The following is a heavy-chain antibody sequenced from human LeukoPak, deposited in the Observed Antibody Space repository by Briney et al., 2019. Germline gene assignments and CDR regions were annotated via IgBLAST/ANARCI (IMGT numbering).Heavy chain of an antibody. CDR2: ISSSGSTI. V-gene: IGHV3-48*03. CDR1: GFTFSSYE. D-gene: IGHD2-15*01. J-gene: IGHJ4*02. CDR3: AGYCSGGSCYLPPT. Sequence: PGGSLRLSCAASGFTFSSYEMNWVRQAPGKGLEWVSNISSSGSTIYYADSVKGRFTISRDNAKNSLYLQMNSLRAEDTAVYYCAGYCSGGSCYLPPTWGQGTLVTVSS.